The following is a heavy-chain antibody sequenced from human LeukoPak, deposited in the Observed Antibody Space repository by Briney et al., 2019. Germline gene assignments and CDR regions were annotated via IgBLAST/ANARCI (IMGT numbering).Heavy chain of an antibody. D-gene: IGHD3-22*01. V-gene: IGHV1-2*02. CDR2: INPNSGGT. Sequence: ASVKVSCKVSGYTLTELSMHWVRQAPGQGLEWMGWINPNSGGTYCPQNFQGRVTMTRDTSISTAYMELSSLRSDDTAVYYCARDVAYYYDSSGYPGYFQHWGQGTLVTVSS. CDR3: ARDVAYYYDSSGYPGYFQH. J-gene: IGHJ1*01. CDR1: GYTLTELS.